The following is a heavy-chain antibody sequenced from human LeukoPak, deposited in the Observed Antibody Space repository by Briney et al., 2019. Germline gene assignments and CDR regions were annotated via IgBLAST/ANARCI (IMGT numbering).Heavy chain of an antibody. J-gene: IGHJ4*02. D-gene: IGHD2-15*01. CDR3: ATGSTFSTWYRDY. Sequence: PSETLSLTCTVSGGSISSYYWSWIRQPPGKGLEWIGYIYYSGSTNYNPSLKSRVTISVDTSKNQFSLKLSSVTAADTAVYYCATGSTFSTWYRDYWGQGTLVTVSS. CDR2: IYYSGST. V-gene: IGHV4-59*01. CDR1: GGSISSYY.